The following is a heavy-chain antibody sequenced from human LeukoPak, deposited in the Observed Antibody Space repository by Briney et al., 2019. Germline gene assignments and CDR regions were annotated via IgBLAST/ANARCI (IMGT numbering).Heavy chain of an antibody. CDR2: FDREDGET. CDR1: GYTLTELS. J-gene: IGHJ4*02. V-gene: IGHV1-24*01. CDR3: ATAPPDILTGYYRFMWTAVFDY. D-gene: IGHD3-9*01. Sequence: ASVKVSCKVSGYTLTELSMHWVRQAPGKGLKWMGGFDREDGETIYAQKFQGRVTMTEDTSTDTAYMELISLRSEDTAVYYCATAPPDILTGYYRFMWTAVFDYWGQGTLVTVSS.